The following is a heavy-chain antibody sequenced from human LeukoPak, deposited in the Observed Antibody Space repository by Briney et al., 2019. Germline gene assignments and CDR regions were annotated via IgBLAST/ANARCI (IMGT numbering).Heavy chain of an antibody. CDR1: GYTFHYYG. Sequence: ASVKVSCKASGYTFHYYGISWVRQAPGQGLEWMGWVSAYNGNTNYAQKLQGRVTMTTDTSTSTAYMELRSLRSEDTAVYYCARDSFSGYSYGYGVPLDYWGQGTLVTVSS. CDR2: VSAYNGNT. J-gene: IGHJ4*02. V-gene: IGHV1-18*01. D-gene: IGHD5-18*01. CDR3: ARDSFSGYSYGYGVPLDY.